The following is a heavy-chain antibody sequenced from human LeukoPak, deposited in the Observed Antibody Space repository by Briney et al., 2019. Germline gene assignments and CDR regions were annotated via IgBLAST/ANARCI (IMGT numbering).Heavy chain of an antibody. Sequence: PGGFLRLSCAASGFTFSSYAMSWVRQAPGKGLEWVSAISGSGGSTYYADSVKGRFTISRDNAKNSLYLQMNSLRAEDTAVYYCARDRVNNNWFFVGDYWGQGTLVTVSS. CDR2: ISGSGGST. D-gene: IGHD1-1*01. J-gene: IGHJ4*02. CDR1: GFTFSSYA. V-gene: IGHV3-23*01. CDR3: ARDRVNNNWFFVGDY.